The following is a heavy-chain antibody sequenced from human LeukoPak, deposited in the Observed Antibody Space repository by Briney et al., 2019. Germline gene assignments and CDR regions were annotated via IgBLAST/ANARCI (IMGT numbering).Heavy chain of an antibody. V-gene: IGHV3-23*01. CDR3: AKGAGTDRT. Sequence: AGGSLRLSCAASGFTFSSYAMCWVRQAPGKGLEWVSAISAGGVSTYYADSVKGRFTISRDNSKNTLYLQMNSLRAEDTAVYYCAKGAGTDRTWGQGTLVTVSS. CDR2: ISAGGVST. CDR1: GFTFSSYA. J-gene: IGHJ5*02.